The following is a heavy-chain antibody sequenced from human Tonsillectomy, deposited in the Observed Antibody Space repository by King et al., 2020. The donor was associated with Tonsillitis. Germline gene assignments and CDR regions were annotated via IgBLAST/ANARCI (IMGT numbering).Heavy chain of an antibody. CDR2: ISSSSSYI. V-gene: IGHV3-21*01. CDR1: GFTFSSYS. J-gene: IGHJ5*02. CDR3: ARRGIAVAVRFDP. D-gene: IGHD6-19*01. Sequence: QLVQSGGGLVKPGGSLRLSCAASGFTFSSYSMNWVRQAPGKGLEWVSSISSSSSYIYYADSVEGRFTISRDNAKNSLYLQMNSLRAEDTDVYYCARRGIAVAVRFDPWRQATLVTVSS.